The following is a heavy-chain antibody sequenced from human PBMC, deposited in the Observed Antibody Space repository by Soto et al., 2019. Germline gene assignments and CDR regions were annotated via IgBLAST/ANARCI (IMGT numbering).Heavy chain of an antibody. CDR3: ARVRGIAAAGYGMDV. D-gene: IGHD6-13*01. CDR1: GFTSSSYS. J-gene: IGHJ6*02. CDR2: ISSSSSYI. V-gene: IGHV3-21*01. Sequence: LGGSLRLSCAASGFTSSSYSMNWVRQAPGKGLEWVSSISSSSSYIYYADSVKGRFTISRDNAKNSLYLQMNSLRAEDTAVYYCARVRGIAAAGYGMDVWGQGTTVTVSS.